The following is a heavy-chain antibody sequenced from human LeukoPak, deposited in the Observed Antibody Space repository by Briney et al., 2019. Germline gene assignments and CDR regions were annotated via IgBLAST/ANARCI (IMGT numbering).Heavy chain of an antibody. J-gene: IGHJ4*01. V-gene: IGHV3-74*01. Sequence: HPGGSLRLSCAASGFTFDDYAMHWVRQAPGKGLVWVSRISPDGSTTGYADCVEGRFTVSRDNAKNTLYLQMNSLRDEDTAFYYCTRDRTSVTLFDYWGHGTLVTVSS. CDR2: ISPDGSTT. CDR1: GFTFDDYA. D-gene: IGHD4-17*01. CDR3: TRDRTSVTLFDY.